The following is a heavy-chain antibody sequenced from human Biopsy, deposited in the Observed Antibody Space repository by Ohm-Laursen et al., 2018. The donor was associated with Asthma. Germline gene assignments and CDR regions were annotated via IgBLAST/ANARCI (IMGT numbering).Heavy chain of an antibody. V-gene: IGHV4-31*03. D-gene: IGHD5-18*01. CDR1: GGSISSGGYY. Sequence: SQTLSLTCSVSGGSISSGGYYWSWIRQHPGKGLEWIGYIYYSGSTYYNPSLKSRVTISVDTSKNQLSLKLSSVTAADTAVYYCARERVTAMVTYFDYWGQGTLVTVSS. J-gene: IGHJ4*02. CDR3: ARERVTAMVTYFDY. CDR2: IYYSGST.